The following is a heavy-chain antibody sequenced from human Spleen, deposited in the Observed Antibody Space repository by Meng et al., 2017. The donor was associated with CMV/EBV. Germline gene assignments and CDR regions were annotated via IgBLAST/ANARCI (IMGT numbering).Heavy chain of an antibody. J-gene: IGHJ6*04. CDR3: ARDFWQQGYYYGMDV. Sequence: GESLKISCAASGFTVSSNYMNWVRQAPGKGLEWGSIIYNSGSTYYADSVKGRFTISRDNSKNTLYLQMNSLIAEDTAVYYRARDFWQQGYYYGMDVWGKGTTVTVSS. CDR2: IYNSGST. CDR1: GFTVSSNY. V-gene: IGHV3-53*01. D-gene: IGHD3-3*01.